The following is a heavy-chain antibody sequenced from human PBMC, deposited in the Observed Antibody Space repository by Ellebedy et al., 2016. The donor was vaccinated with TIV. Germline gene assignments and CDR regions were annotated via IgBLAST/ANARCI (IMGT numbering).Heavy chain of an antibody. CDR1: GFTFSSYA. CDR3: ARGGIVAFFGGYCSSTSCSFDY. J-gene: IGHJ4*02. D-gene: IGHD2-2*01. Sequence: GGSLRLXXAASGFTFSSYAMSWVRQAPGKGLEWVSAISGSGGSTYYADSVKGRFTISRDNSKNTLYLQMNSLRAEDTAVYYCARGGIVAFFGGYCSSTSCSFDYWGQGTLVTVSS. CDR2: ISGSGGST. V-gene: IGHV3-23*01.